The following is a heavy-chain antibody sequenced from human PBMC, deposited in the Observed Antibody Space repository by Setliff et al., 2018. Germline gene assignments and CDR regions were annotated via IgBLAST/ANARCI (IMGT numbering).Heavy chain of an antibody. Sequence: SETLSLTCAVSGYSISSGYYWSWIRQSPGKGLEWIGYIDYSGTTNYNPSLKSRVTISVDTSKNQFSLKLSSVTAADTAVYYCARVSQYSSGWYYYYYYGMDVWGQGTTVTVSS. CDR2: IDYSGTT. J-gene: IGHJ6*02. CDR3: ARVSQYSSGWYYYYYYGMDV. CDR1: GYSISSGYY. V-gene: IGHV4-61*01. D-gene: IGHD6-19*01.